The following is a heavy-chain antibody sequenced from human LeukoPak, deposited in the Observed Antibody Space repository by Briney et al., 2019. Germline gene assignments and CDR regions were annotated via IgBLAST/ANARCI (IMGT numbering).Heavy chain of an antibody. CDR2: IIPILGIA. D-gene: IGHD2-2*01. CDR3: AEDGKYQLLTGPH. V-gene: IGHV1-69*02. CDR1: GGTFSSYT. J-gene: IGHJ4*02. Sequence: GASVKVSCKASGGTFSSYTISWVRQAPGQGLEWMGRIIPILGIANYAQKFQGRVTITADKSTSTAYMELSSLRSEDTAVYYCAEDGKYQLLTGPHWGQGTLVTVSS.